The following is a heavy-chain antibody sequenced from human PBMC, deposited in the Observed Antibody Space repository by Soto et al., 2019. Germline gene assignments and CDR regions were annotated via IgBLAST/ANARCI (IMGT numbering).Heavy chain of an antibody. CDR1: GFTFTNYL. CDR3: AKVTYSRSWYF. J-gene: IGHJ4*02. D-gene: IGHD2-2*01. CDR2: IDKSGGDT. V-gene: IGHV3-23*05. Sequence: EVQLLESGGDLVQPGGSLRLSCAASGFTFTNYLMTWVRQAPGKGLEWVSSIDKSGGDTYYADSVKGRFTISRDNSKNTLDLQMNGLRAEDTALYYCAKVTYSRSWYFWGQGTLVTVSS.